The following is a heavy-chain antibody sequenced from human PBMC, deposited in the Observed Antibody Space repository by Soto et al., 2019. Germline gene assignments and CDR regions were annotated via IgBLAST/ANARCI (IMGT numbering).Heavy chain of an antibody. V-gene: IGHV3-21*01. CDR1: GVSFSGYS. D-gene: IGHD3-10*01. CDR2: IDSSRTYI. Sequence: GGSVRLSCVTSGVSFSGYSMNWVRQAPGKGLEWVSSIDSSRTYILYADSVKGRFTISRDNAKNSLYLQMNRLRAEDTALYYCARVLRWFCQEMTGHYYYYMDVWGKGTTVTVSS. CDR3: ARVLRWFCQEMTGHYYYYMDV. J-gene: IGHJ6*03.